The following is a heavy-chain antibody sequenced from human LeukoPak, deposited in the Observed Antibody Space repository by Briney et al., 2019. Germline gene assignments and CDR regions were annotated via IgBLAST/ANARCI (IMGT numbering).Heavy chain of an antibody. CDR2: IYYSGST. CDR1: GGSISSSSYY. Sequence: SETLSLTCTVSGGSISSSSYYWGWIRQPPGKGLEWIGSIYYSGSTYYNPSLKSRVTISVDTSKNQFSLKLSSVTAADTAVYYCARVGCSGGSCSDYWGQGTLVTVSS. CDR3: ARVGCSGGSCSDY. D-gene: IGHD2-15*01. J-gene: IGHJ4*02. V-gene: IGHV4-39*07.